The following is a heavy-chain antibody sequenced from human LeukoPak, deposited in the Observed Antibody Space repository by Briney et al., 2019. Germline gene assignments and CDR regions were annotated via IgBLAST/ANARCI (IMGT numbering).Heavy chain of an antibody. J-gene: IGHJ5*02. Sequence: SETLPLTCTVSGGSISSSSYYWGWIRQPPGKGLEWIGSIYYSGSTYYNPSLKSRVTISVDTSKNQFSLKLSSVTAADTAVYYCARLYDYYDSSGYYGWFDPWGQGTLVTVSS. V-gene: IGHV4-39*01. CDR1: GGSISSSSYY. CDR2: IYYSGST. CDR3: ARLYDYYDSSGYYGWFDP. D-gene: IGHD3-22*01.